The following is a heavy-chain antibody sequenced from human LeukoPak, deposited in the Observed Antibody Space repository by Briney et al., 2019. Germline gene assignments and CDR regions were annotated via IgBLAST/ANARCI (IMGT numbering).Heavy chain of an antibody. CDR1: GFTLSSYC. D-gene: IGHD3-9*01. Sequence: PGSALSLSCVACGFTLSSYCMHWVGPAPAKGVEGVAVRWYDGSNKYYADSVKGRFTISRDNSKNTLYLQMNSLRAEDTAVYYCAKDGRYFVSALDYWGQGTLVTVSS. J-gene: IGHJ4*02. CDR2: RWYDGSNK. V-gene: IGHV3-33*06. CDR3: AKDGRYFVSALDY.